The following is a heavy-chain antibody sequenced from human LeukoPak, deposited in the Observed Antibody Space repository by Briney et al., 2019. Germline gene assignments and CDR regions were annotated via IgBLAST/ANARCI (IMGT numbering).Heavy chain of an antibody. CDR2: IGSSGSYI. CDR3: ARVYSSDWPLDS. Sequence: GGSLRLSCAASGFTFSTYSMNWVRQAPGKGLEWVSSIGSSGSYIYYADSLKGRFTISRDNAKNSLYLQMNSLRAEDTAVYYCARVYSSDWPLDSWGQGTLVTVSS. V-gene: IGHV3-21*01. CDR1: GFTFSTYS. D-gene: IGHD6-19*01. J-gene: IGHJ4*02.